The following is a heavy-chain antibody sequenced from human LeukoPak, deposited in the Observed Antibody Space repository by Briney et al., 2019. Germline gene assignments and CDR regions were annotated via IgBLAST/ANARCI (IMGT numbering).Heavy chain of an antibody. D-gene: IGHD2-21*01. CDR2: ISGSGGST. CDR1: GFTFSSYA. J-gene: IGHJ4*02. CDR3: AKDPIVGPYYFDY. Sequence: GGSLRLSCAASGFTFSSYAMSWVRQAPVKGLEWVSAISGSGGSTYYADSVKGRFTISRDNSKNTLYLQMNSLRAEDTAVYYCAKDPIVGPYYFDYWGQGTLVTVSS. V-gene: IGHV3-23*01.